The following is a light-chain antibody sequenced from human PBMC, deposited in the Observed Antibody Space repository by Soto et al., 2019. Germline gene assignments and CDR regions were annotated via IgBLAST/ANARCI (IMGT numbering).Light chain of an antibody. CDR1: QGIRSY. V-gene: IGKV1-9*01. Sequence: DIHLTPSPSFLSASFGDRVTITCRASQGIRSYLAWYQQKPGKAPNLLIYAASTLESGVPSRFRGSGSGTEFTLTISSLQPEDFETYYCQQFAGYPITFGQGTRLEIK. CDR2: AAS. J-gene: IGKJ5*01. CDR3: QQFAGYPIT.